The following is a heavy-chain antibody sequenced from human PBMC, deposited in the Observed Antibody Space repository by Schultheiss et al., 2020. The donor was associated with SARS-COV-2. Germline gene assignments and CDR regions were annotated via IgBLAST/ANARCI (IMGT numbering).Heavy chain of an antibody. V-gene: IGHV3-33*01. Sequence: GGSLRLSCAASGLTFSSYGMHWVRQAPGKGLEWVAVIWYDGSNKYYADSVKGRFTISRDNSKNTLYLQMNSLRAEDTAVYYCARPISGYYQSPLDYWGQGTLVTIAS. J-gene: IGHJ4*02. CDR2: IWYDGSNK. CDR3: ARPISGYYQSPLDY. D-gene: IGHD3-22*01. CDR1: GLTFSSYG.